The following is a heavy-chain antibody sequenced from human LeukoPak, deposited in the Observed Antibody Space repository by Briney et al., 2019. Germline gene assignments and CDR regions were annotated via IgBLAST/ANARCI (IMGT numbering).Heavy chain of an antibody. Sequence: GGSLRLSCAASRFTFSSYWMHWVRQAPGKGLVWVSRINTDESGTSYADSVKGRFTISRDNAKNTLYLQMNSLRAEDTAVYYCARGNAHALDIWGQGTMVTVSS. CDR3: ARGNAHALDI. CDR2: INTDESGT. CDR1: RFTFSSYW. D-gene: IGHD1-1*01. V-gene: IGHV3-74*01. J-gene: IGHJ3*02.